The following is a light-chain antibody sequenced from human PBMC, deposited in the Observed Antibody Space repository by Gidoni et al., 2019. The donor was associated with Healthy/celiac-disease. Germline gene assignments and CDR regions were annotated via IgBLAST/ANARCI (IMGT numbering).Light chain of an antibody. CDR2: QDS. V-gene: IGLV3-1*01. J-gene: IGLJ2*01. Sequence: SYELTQPPSVSVSPGQTASITCSGAKLGDKYACWYQQKPGQSPVLVIYQDSKRPSGIPERFSGSNSGNTATLTISGTQAMDEADYYCQAWDSSWVVFGGGTKLTVL. CDR3: QAWDSSWVV. CDR1: KLGDKY.